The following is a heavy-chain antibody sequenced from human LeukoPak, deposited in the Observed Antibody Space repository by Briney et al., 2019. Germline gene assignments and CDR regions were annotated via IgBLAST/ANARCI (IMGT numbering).Heavy chain of an antibody. Sequence: SETLSLTCAVYGGSFSGYYWSWIRQPPGKGLEWIGEINHSGSTNYNPSLKSRVTISVDTSKNQFSLKLSSVTAADTAVYYCARVSYSSGPFEYWGQGTLDTVSS. D-gene: IGHD3-22*01. V-gene: IGHV4-34*01. CDR3: ARVSYSSGPFEY. CDR1: GGSFSGYY. J-gene: IGHJ4*02. CDR2: INHSGST.